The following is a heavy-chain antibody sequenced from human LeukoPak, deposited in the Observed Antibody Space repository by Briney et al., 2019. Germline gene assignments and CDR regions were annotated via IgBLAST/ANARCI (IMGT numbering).Heavy chain of an antibody. V-gene: IGHV1-46*01. CDR2: INPSGGST. J-gene: IGHJ4*02. D-gene: IGHD2-2*01. CDR1: GYTFTSYY. CDR3: ARDREHIVLLPGAKRKTWYFDY. Sequence: ASVKVSCKASGYTFTSYYMHWVRQAPGQGLEWMGIINPSGGSTSYAQKFQGRVTITRDMSTSTAYMELSSLRSEDTAVYYCARDREHIVLLPGAKRKTWYFDYWGQGTLVTVSS.